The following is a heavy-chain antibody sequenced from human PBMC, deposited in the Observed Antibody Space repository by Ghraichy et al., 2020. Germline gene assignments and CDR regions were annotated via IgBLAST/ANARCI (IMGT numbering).Heavy chain of an antibody. CDR2: INHSGST. V-gene: IGHV4-34*01. Sequence: SETLSLTCAVYGGSFSGYYWSWIRQPPGKGLEWIGEINHSGSTNYNPSLKSRVTISVDTSKNQFSLKLSSVTAADTAVYYWARRDTAAGPDYWGQGTLVTVSS. J-gene: IGHJ4*02. CDR3: ARRDTAAGPDY. D-gene: IGHD6-13*01. CDR1: GGSFSGYY.